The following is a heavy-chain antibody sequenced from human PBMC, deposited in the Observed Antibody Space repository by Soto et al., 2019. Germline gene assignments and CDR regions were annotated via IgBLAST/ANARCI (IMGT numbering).Heavy chain of an antibody. Sequence: QVQLVQSGAEVKKPGASVKVSCKASGYTFTSYDINWVRQATGQGLEWMGWMNPNSGNTGYAQKFQGRVTMTRNTSISTAYMELSSLRSEDTAVYYCARGLVPAAMPNYYYYDMDVWGKGTTVTVSS. CDR1: GYTFTSYD. CDR2: MNPNSGNT. J-gene: IGHJ6*03. CDR3: ARGLVPAAMPNYYYYDMDV. V-gene: IGHV1-8*01. D-gene: IGHD2-2*01.